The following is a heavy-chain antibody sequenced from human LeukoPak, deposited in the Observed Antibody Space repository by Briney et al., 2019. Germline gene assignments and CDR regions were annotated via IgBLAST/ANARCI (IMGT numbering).Heavy chain of an antibody. CDR3: ARDREGIVVVPATYYYYYMDV. J-gene: IGHJ6*03. Sequence: PSETLSLTCTVSGGSISSSSYYWGWIRQPPGKGLEWIGSIYYSGSTYYNPSLKSRVTISVDTSKNQFSLKLSSVTAADTAVYYCARDREGIVVVPATYYYYYMDVWGKGTTVTVSS. CDR2: IYYSGST. D-gene: IGHD2-2*01. V-gene: IGHV4-39*07. CDR1: GGSISSSSYY.